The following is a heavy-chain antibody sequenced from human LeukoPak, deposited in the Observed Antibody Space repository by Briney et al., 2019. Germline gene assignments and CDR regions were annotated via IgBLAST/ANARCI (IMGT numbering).Heavy chain of an antibody. CDR3: AKDRERWLQWPYYFDY. J-gene: IGHJ4*02. CDR1: GFTFDDYG. CDR2: ISGSGGST. Sequence: GGSLRLSCAASGFTFDDYGMSWVRQAPGKGLEWVSAISGSGGSTYYADSVKGRFTISRDNSKNTLYLQMNSLRAEDTAVYYCAKDRERWLQWPYYFDYWGQGTLVTVSS. D-gene: IGHD5-24*01. V-gene: IGHV3-23*01.